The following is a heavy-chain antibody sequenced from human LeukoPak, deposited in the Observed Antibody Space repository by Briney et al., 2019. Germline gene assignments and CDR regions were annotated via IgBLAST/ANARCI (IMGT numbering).Heavy chain of an antibody. J-gene: IGHJ5*02. Sequence: ASVKVSCKASGYTFTSYDINWVRPATGQGLEWMGWMNPNSGNTGYAQKFQGRVTMTRNTSISTAYMELSSLRSEDTAVYYCARTYYDFWSGYSPNLNWFDPWGQGTLVTVSS. D-gene: IGHD3-3*01. CDR2: MNPNSGNT. CDR1: GYTFTSYD. CDR3: ARTYYDFWSGYSPNLNWFDP. V-gene: IGHV1-8*01.